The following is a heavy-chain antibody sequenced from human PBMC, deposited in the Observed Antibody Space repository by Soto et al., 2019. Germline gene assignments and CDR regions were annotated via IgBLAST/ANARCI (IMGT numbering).Heavy chain of an antibody. CDR3: ARPSGSHSEFEY. V-gene: IGHV4-39*02. CDR2: VLYTGSA. D-gene: IGHD1-26*01. J-gene: IGHJ4*02. Sequence: QLQMQESGPGLVKPSETLSLTCNVSGGSITNSKSYWAWNRQPPGKGLEWVGSVLYTGSAYYTPSLQSRATIALDTPKNHFSRRLTSVTAADTAVYFCARPSGSHSEFEYWGQGALVAVSS. CDR1: GGSITNSKSY.